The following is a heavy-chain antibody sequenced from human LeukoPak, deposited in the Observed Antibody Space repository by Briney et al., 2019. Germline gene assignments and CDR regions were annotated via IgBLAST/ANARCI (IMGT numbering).Heavy chain of an antibody. CDR3: ARRNGELLWFGESLVWFDP. V-gene: IGHV4-39*01. CDR2: IYYSGST. D-gene: IGHD3-10*01. Sequence: PSETLSLTCTVSGGSISSSSYYWGWIRQPPGKGLEWIGSIYYSGSTYYNPSLKSRVTISVDTSKNQFSLKLSSVTAADTAVYYCARRNGELLWFGESLVWFDPWGQGTLVTVSS. J-gene: IGHJ5*02. CDR1: GGSISSSSYY.